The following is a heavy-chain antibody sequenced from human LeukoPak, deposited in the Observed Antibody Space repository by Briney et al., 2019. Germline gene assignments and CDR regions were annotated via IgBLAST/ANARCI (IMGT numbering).Heavy chain of an antibody. CDR1: GFTFSDYA. Sequence: GGSLRLSCAASGFTFSDYAMSWVRQAPGKGLEWVSTISGSGGDTYYAGSVKGRFTISRDNSKNTLYLQMNSLRAEDTALYYCASRYYDFWSGYLPTGPWGQGTLVTVSS. J-gene: IGHJ5*02. CDR3: ASRYYDFWSGYLPTGP. CDR2: ISGSGGDT. D-gene: IGHD3-3*01. V-gene: IGHV3-23*01.